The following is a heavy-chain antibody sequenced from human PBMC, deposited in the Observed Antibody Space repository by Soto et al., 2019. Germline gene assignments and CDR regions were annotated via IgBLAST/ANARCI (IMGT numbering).Heavy chain of an antibody. CDR2: INHSGST. CDR1: GGSFSGYY. V-gene: IGHV4-34*01. D-gene: IGHD6-13*01. J-gene: IGHJ3*02. Sequence: QVQLQQWGAGLLKPSETLSLTCAVYGGSFSGYYWSWIRQPPGKGLEWIGEINHSGSTNYNPSLKSRVTIAVDTSKIQFSLKLSAVTAADTAVYYCARGTNGPCIAAAGTGGDAFDIWGQGTMVTVSS. CDR3: ARGTNGPCIAAAGTGGDAFDI.